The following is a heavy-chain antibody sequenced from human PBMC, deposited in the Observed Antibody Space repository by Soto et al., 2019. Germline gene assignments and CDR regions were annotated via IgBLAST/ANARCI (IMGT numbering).Heavy chain of an antibody. J-gene: IGHJ4*02. D-gene: IGHD3-10*01. CDR3: AKERVVRGVTDY. Sequence: EVQLLESGGGLVQPGGSLRLSCAASGFTFSDYAMSWVRQAPGKGLEWVSVINSDGATYYADSVQGRFSISRDNSKSTLCLQMNSLSVEDTAIYYCAKERVVRGVTDYWGQGTLVTVSS. V-gene: IGHV3-23*01. CDR2: INSDGAT. CDR1: GFTFSDYA.